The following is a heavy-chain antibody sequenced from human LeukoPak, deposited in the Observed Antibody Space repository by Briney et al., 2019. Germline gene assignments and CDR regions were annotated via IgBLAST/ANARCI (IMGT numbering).Heavy chain of an antibody. D-gene: IGHD3-22*01. CDR2: MNPNSGNT. Sequence: ASVKVSCKASGYTFTSYDINWVRQATGQGLEWMGWMNPNSGNTGYAQKFQGRVTITRNTSISTAYMELSSLRSEDTAVYYCARSRLYYYDSSGYYYGHPYTDYWGQGTLVTVSS. CDR1: GYTFTSYD. CDR3: ARSRLYYYDSSGYYYGHPYTDY. J-gene: IGHJ4*02. V-gene: IGHV1-8*03.